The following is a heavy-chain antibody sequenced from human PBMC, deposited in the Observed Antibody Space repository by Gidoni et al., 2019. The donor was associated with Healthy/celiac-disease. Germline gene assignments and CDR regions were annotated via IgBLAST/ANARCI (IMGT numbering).Heavy chain of an antibody. J-gene: IGHJ4*02. CDR3: ARDVRYSSSWSHCDY. CDR2: IYYLGDT. D-gene: IGHD6-13*01. V-gene: IGHV4-39*07. CDR1: GGSIRIRDYY. Sequence: QLQLQESGHGLLQPSETLSLTCRVYGGSIRIRDYYWGWVRQPHGKGLEWIGTIYYLGDTYYNPSLKSRVSISVDTSKNQFSLWLTSGTAADTAMYYCARDVRYSSSWSHCDYWGQGILVTVSS.